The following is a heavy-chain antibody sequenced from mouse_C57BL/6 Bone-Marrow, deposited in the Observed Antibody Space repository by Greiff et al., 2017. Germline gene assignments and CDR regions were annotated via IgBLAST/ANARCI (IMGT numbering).Heavy chain of an antibody. Sequence: EVKLEESGGGLVQPGGSMKLSCAASGFTFSDAWMDWVRQSPEKGLEWVAEIRNKANNHATYYAESVKGRFTISRDDSKSSVYLQMNSLRAEDTDIYYCTLYYDDYYAMDYWGQGTSGTVSS. V-gene: IGHV6-6*01. CDR3: TLYYDDYYAMDY. J-gene: IGHJ4*01. CDR1: GFTFSDAW. D-gene: IGHD2-4*01. CDR2: IRNKANNHAT.